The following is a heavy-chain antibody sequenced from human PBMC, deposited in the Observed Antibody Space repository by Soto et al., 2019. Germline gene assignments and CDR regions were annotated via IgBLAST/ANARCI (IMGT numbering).Heavy chain of an antibody. D-gene: IGHD6-6*01. CDR1: GFTFSSYG. J-gene: IGHJ6*02. V-gene: IGHV3-33*01. CDR3: ARDSSSSGYYYYGMDV. Sequence: XGSLRLSCAASGFTFSSYGMHWVRQAPGKGLEWVAVIWYDGSNKYYADSVKGRFTISRDNSKNTLYLQMNSLRAEDTAVYYCARDSSSSGYYYYGMDVWGQGTTVTVSS. CDR2: IWYDGSNK.